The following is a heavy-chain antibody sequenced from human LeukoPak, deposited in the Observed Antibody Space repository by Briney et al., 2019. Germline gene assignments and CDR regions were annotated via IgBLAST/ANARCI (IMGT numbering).Heavy chain of an antibody. Sequence: GEPLKISCKPSGYSFTSYWIGWVRQMPGKGLGWVGISYPGDSDSRYSPSFQGQVAITADKSISTAYLQWSSLEASDTGMYYCARECGSHSVAGYWGQGTLVTVSS. CDR1: GYSFTSYW. CDR3: ARECGSHSVAGY. CDR2: SYPGDSDS. J-gene: IGHJ4*02. V-gene: IGHV5-51*01. D-gene: IGHD1-26*01.